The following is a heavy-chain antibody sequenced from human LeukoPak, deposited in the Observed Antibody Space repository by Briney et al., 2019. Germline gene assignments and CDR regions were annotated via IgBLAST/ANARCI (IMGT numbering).Heavy chain of an antibody. Sequence: SETLSLTCTVSGGSISTYYWGWIRQPPGKGLEWIGSIYYSGSTYYNPSLKSRITISVDTSKNQFSLKLSSVTAADTAVYYCARILYVSYYYYGMDVWGQGTTVTVSS. V-gene: IGHV4-39*01. J-gene: IGHJ6*02. CDR2: IYYSGST. CDR3: ARILYVSYYYYGMDV. CDR1: GGSISTYY. D-gene: IGHD2-2*02.